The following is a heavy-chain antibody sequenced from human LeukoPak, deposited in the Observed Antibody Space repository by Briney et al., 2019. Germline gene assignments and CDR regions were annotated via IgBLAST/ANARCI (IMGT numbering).Heavy chain of an antibody. CDR2: ITASGDNT. D-gene: IGHD1-26*01. CDR3: SKASGPLLPTIFDS. J-gene: IGHJ4*02. CDR1: RFTFNNYA. Sequence: PGGSLRLSCAASRFTFNNYAMNWVRQAPGKGLEWVSTITASGDNTYYADSVKGRFTVSRDNSKNALYLQMNSLRAADTAIYYCSKASGPLLPTIFDSWGQGTLLTVSS. V-gene: IGHV3-23*01.